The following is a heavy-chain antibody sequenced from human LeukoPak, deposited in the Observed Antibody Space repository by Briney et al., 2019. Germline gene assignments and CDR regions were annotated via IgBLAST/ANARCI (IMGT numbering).Heavy chain of an antibody. CDR1: GFTFSSYS. V-gene: IGHV3-23*01. CDR3: GKDHGSSSALGAGDY. D-gene: IGHD6-6*01. CDR2: ISGSVGST. Sequence: GRSLRLSCAASGFTFSSYSMSWVHLAPGEGLEWVSAISGSVGSTYYADSVKGRSTLSRNTSNNTMYLQINRLRTDDKAVYYCGKDHGSSSALGAGDYWGQGTLVTVSS. J-gene: IGHJ4*02.